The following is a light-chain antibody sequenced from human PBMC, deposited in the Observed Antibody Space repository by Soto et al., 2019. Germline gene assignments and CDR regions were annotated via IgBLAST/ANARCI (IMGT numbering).Light chain of an antibody. CDR1: HSLMYSDGISY. CDR3: MQGTHWPPGT. J-gene: IGKJ2*01. Sequence: DVVMTQSPLSLPVTLGQPASISCRSSHSLMYSDGISYLSWFQQRPGQSPRRLIYKVSNRDSWVPDRFSDSGSGTDFTLKISRVEADDVGVYYCMQGTHWPPGTLGQGTKLEIK. V-gene: IGKV2-30*01. CDR2: KVS.